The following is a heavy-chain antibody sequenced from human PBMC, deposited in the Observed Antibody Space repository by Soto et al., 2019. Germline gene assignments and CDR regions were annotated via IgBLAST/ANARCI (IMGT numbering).Heavy chain of an antibody. CDR1: GGSISSSSYY. Sequence: SETLSLTCTVSGGSISSSSYYWGWIRQPPGKGLEWIGSIYYSGSTYYNPSLKSRVTISVDTSKNQFSLKLSSVTAADTAVYYCARTYYDFWSGYPYYYYYMDVWGKGTTVTVSS. CDR3: ARTYYDFWSGYPYYYYYMDV. V-gene: IGHV4-39*01. D-gene: IGHD3-3*01. CDR2: IYYSGST. J-gene: IGHJ6*03.